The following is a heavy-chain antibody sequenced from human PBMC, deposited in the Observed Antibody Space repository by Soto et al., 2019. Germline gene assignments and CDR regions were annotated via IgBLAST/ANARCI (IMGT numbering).Heavy chain of an antibody. Sequence: EVQLLESGGDLVQPGGSLRLSCAASGFTFSSYAMSWVRQAPGKGLEWVSIITGSGGITYYADSVKGRFTISRDNFENTLSLQMNSLRAEDTAVYYCARGDSSGWTYWYFDLWGRGTLATVSS. J-gene: IGHJ2*01. CDR3: ARGDSSGWTYWYFDL. CDR1: GFTFSSYA. V-gene: IGHV3-23*01. D-gene: IGHD6-19*01. CDR2: ITGSGGIT.